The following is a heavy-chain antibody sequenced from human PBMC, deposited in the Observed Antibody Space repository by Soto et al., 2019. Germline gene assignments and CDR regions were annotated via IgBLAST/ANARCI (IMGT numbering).Heavy chain of an antibody. V-gene: IGHV4-59*01. D-gene: IGHD6-13*01. CDR3: ARSSTWVSFFDY. CDR1: GCSIGRYY. Sequence: SETLSLTCTVSGCSIGRYYCSWLRQAPGKGLERIGYIYYSGTTSYNPSLQSRATISLDTSENHFSLKLTSVTAADTAVYYCARSSTWVSFFDYWGQGTLVTVSS. CDR2: IYYSGTT. J-gene: IGHJ4*02.